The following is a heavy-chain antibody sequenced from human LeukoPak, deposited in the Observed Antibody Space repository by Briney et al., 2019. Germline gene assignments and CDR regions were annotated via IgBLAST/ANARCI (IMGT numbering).Heavy chain of an antibody. Sequence: GASVKVSCRASGYTFTSYGISWVRQAPGQGLEWMGIINPSGGSTSYAQKFQGRVTMTRDMSTSTVYMELSSLRSEDTAVYYCARGPGAVVTPSLGYWGQGTLVTVSS. CDR3: ARGPGAVVTPSLGY. CDR2: INPSGGST. V-gene: IGHV1-46*01. J-gene: IGHJ4*02. CDR1: GYTFTSYG. D-gene: IGHD4-23*01.